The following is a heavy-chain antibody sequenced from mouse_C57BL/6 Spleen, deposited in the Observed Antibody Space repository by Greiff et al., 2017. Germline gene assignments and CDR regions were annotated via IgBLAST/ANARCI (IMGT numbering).Heavy chain of an antibody. CDR2: IYPGDGDT. J-gene: IGHJ2*01. Sequence: VQLQQSGAELVKPGASVKISCKASGYAFSSYWMNWVKQRPGKGLEWIGQIYPGDGDTNYNGKFKGKATLTADKSSSTAYMQLSSLTSDDSAVYFCARLLRYDYYFDYWGQGTTLTVSS. CDR1: GYAFSSYW. D-gene: IGHD1-1*01. CDR3: ARLLRYDYYFDY. V-gene: IGHV1-80*01.